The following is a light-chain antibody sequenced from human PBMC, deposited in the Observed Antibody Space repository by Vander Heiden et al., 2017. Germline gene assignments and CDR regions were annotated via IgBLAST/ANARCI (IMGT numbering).Light chain of an antibody. V-gene: IGKV1-8*01. CDR1: QGISSY. CDR3: QQYYSYPLT. J-gene: IGKJ4*01. Sequence: IRMTQSPSSFSASTGDRVTTTGRASQGISSYLAWHQQKPVASRFSGSGSGTDFTLTISCLQSEDFATYYCQQYYSYPLTFGGGTKVEIK.